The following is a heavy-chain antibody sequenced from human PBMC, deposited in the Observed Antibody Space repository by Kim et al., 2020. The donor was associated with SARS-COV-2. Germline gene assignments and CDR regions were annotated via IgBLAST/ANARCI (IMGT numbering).Heavy chain of an antibody. V-gene: IGHV1-69*13. J-gene: IGHJ4*02. CDR1: GGTFSSYN. Sequence: SVKVSCKASGGTFSSYNINWVRQAPGQGLEWMGGIIPMFGAPNYAQKFQGRVTITADESTNTVYMELRRLRSEDTAIYYCARDYGGAGEAMGGYFYFWGQGTVLTVSS. CDR3: ARDYGGAGEAMGGYFYF. D-gene: IGHD1-26*01. CDR2: IIPMFGAP.